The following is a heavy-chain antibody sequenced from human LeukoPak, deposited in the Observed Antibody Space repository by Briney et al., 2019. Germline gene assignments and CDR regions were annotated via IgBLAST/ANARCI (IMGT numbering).Heavy chain of an antibody. CDR3: ARDQTATPGYHYYYMDV. J-gene: IGHJ6*03. CDR2: IYTSGST. CDR1: GGSLSSYY. D-gene: IGHD2-15*01. Sequence: SETLSLTCTVSGGSLSSYYWSWIRQPAGRGLEWIGRIYTSGSTNYNPSLKSRVTISVDKSKNQFSLKLSSVTAADTAVYYCARDQTATPGYHYYYMDVWGKGTTVTVSS. V-gene: IGHV4-4*07.